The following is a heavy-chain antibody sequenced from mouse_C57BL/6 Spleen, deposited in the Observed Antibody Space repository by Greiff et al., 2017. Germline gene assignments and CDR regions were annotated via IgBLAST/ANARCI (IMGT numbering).Heavy chain of an antibody. CDR2: IHPNSGST. Sequence: QVQLQQPGAELVKPGASVQLSCKASGYTFTSYWMHWVKQRPGQGLEWIGMIHPNSGSTNYNEKFKSKATLTVDKSSSTAYMQLSSLTSEDSAVYYCAIYGSSYFDYWGQGTTLTVSS. D-gene: IGHD1-1*01. CDR3: AIYGSSYFDY. J-gene: IGHJ2*01. CDR1: GYTFTSYW. V-gene: IGHV1-64*01.